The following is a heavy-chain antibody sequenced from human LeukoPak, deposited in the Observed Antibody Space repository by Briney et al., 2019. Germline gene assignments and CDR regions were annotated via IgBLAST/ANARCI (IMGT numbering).Heavy chain of an antibody. J-gene: IGHJ4*02. Sequence: SETLSLTCAVYGGSFSDYYWSWIRRPPGKGLEWIGEINHSGSTNYNPSLKSRVTISIDTSKNQFSLKLSSVTAADTAVYYCARGGGSSGYYYDHWGQGTLVTVSS. D-gene: IGHD3-22*01. CDR3: ARGGGSSGYYYDH. CDR1: GGSFSDYY. V-gene: IGHV4-34*01. CDR2: INHSGST.